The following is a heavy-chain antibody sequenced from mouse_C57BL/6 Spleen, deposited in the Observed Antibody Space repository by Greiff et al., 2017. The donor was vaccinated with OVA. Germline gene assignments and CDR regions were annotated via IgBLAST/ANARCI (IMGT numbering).Heavy chain of an antibody. V-gene: IGHV5-9-1*02. Sequence: EVKLMESGEGLVKPGGSLKLSCAASGFTFSSYAMSWVRQTPEKRLEWVAYISSGGDYIYYADTVKGRFTISRDNARNTLYLQMSSLKSEDTAMYYCTRAEYYGSSSAWFAYWGQGTLVTVSA. CDR3: TRAEYYGSSSAWFAY. D-gene: IGHD1-1*01. J-gene: IGHJ3*01. CDR2: ISSGGDYI. CDR1: GFTFSSYA.